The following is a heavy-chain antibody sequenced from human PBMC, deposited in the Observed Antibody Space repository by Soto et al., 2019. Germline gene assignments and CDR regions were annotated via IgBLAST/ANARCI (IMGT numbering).Heavy chain of an antibody. J-gene: IGHJ4*02. D-gene: IGHD3-9*01. CDR3: ARGSGSPRYFDWLPPPFDY. V-gene: IGHV3-21*01. Sequence: GGSLRLSCAASGFTFSSYSMNWVRQAPGKGLEWVSSISSSSSYIYYADSVKGRFTISRDNAKNSLYLQMNSLRAEDTAVYYCARGSGSPRYFDWLPPPFDYWGQGTLVTVYS. CDR2: ISSSSSYI. CDR1: GFTFSSYS.